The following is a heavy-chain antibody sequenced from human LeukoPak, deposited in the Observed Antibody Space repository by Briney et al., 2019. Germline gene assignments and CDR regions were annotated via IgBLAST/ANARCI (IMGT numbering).Heavy chain of an antibody. CDR1: GGSISSGDYY. V-gene: IGHV4-30-4*01. CDR2: IYYSGST. J-gene: IGHJ5*02. Sequence: SETLSLTCTVSGGSISSGDYYWSWIRQPPGRGLEWIGYIYYSGSTYYNPSLKSRVTISVDTSKNQFSLRLTSVTAADTAVYYCARAYSSPWATLNWFDPWGQGTLVPVSS. CDR3: ARAYSSPWATLNWFDP. D-gene: IGHD6-19*01.